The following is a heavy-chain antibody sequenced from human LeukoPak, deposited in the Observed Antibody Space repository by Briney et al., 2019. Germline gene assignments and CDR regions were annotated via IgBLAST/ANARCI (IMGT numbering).Heavy chain of an antibody. J-gene: IGHJ6*03. CDR3: ARVDIVATGLYYYYYMDV. CDR2: IIPIFGTA. D-gene: IGHD5-12*01. Sequence: SVKVSCKASGGTFSSYAISWVRQAPGQGLEWMGGIIPIFGTANYAQKFQGRVTITADKSTSTAYMELSSLRSEDTAVYYCARVDIVATGLYYYYYMDVWGKGTTVTVSS. CDR1: GGTFSSYA. V-gene: IGHV1-69*06.